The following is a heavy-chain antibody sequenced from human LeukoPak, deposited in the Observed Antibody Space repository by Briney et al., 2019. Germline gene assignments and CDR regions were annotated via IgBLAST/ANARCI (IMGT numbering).Heavy chain of an antibody. J-gene: IGHJ4*02. CDR3: ARDPLRFDYGSGSYYYY. D-gene: IGHD3-10*01. CDR1: GYTFTSYG. Sequence: ASVTVSFMASGYTFTSYGISWVRQAPGQGLEWMGWISAYNGNTNYAQKLQGRVTMTTDTSTSTAYMELRSLRSDDTAVYYCARDPLRFDYGSGSYYYYWGQGTLVTVSS. CDR2: ISAYNGNT. V-gene: IGHV1-18*01.